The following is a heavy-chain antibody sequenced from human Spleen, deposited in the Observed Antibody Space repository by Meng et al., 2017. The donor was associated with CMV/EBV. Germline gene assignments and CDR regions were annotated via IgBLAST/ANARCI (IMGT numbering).Heavy chain of an antibody. CDR1: GFTFDDYG. J-gene: IGHJ6*02. V-gene: IGHV3-20*01. CDR3: ARGLPMVGYYYYGMDV. Sequence: GESLKISCAAPGFTFDDYGMSWVRQAPGKGREWVSGINWNGGSTGYADSVKGLFTISRDNAKNSLYLQMNSLRAEDTALYHCARGLPMVGYYYYGMDVWGQGTTVTVSS. D-gene: IGHD4/OR15-4a*01. CDR2: INWNGGST.